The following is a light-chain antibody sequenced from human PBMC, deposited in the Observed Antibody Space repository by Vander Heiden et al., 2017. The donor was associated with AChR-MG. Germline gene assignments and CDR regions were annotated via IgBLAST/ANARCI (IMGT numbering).Light chain of an antibody. CDR3: QQLNSYH. J-gene: IGKJ2*01. CDR2: AAS. CDR1: QGLSSF. V-gene: IGKV1-9*01. Sequence: DIQLTQSPSFLSASVGDRVTITCRARQGLSSFLAWYQQRPGKAPKLLMYAASTLQSGVPSRFSGSGSGTEFTLTSSSLQPEDFATYYCQQLNSYHFGQGTELEIK.